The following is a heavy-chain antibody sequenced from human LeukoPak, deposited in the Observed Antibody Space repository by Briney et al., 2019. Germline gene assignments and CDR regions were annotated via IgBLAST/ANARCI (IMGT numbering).Heavy chain of an antibody. V-gene: IGHV3-30-3*01. CDR2: ISYDGSNK. D-gene: IGHD3-22*01. Sequence: PGRSLRLSCAASGFTFSSYAMHWVRQAPGKGLEWVAVISYDGSNKYYADSVKGRFTISRDNSKNTLYLQMNSLRAEDTAVYYCANRRYRYYDSWGQGTLVTVSS. CDR1: GFTFSSYA. CDR3: ANRRYRYYDS. J-gene: IGHJ4*02.